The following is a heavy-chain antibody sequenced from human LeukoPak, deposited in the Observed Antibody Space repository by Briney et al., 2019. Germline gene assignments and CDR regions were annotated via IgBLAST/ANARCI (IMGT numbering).Heavy chain of an antibody. CDR1: GGTFSSYA. CDR2: IIPIFGTA. J-gene: IGHJ4*02. CDR3: ARRQTYRGGDCYISD. D-gene: IGHD2-21*02. V-gene: IGHV1-69*05. Sequence: EASVKVSCKASGGTFSSYAISWVRQAPGQGLEWMGGIIPIFGTANYAQKFQGRVTITTDESTSTAYMELSSLRSEDTAVYYCARRQTYRGGDCYISDWGQGTLVTVSS.